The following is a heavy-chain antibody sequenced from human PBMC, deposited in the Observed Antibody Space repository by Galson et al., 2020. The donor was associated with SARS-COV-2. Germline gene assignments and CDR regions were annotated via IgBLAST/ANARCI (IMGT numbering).Heavy chain of an antibody. V-gene: IGHV3-21*01. D-gene: IGHD2-15*01. CDR1: GFLFSSYS. CDR2: ISAGSSYI. Sequence: GGSLRLSCAASGFLFSSYSMNWVRQAPGKGLEWVSSISAGSSYIYYADSVKGRFTISRDNAKNSLYLQMNSLRAEDTAVYYCARVGGMATTPANYYYGLDVWGQGTTVTVSS. J-gene: IGHJ6*02. CDR3: ARVGGMATTPANYYYGLDV.